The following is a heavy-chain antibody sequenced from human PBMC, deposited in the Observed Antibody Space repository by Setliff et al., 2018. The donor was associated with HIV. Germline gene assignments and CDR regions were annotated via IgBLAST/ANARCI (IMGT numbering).Heavy chain of an antibody. J-gene: IGHJ2*01. CDR3: VGHYYDPLTGYYVWFFDV. CDR2: IRDKGDGGTT. V-gene: IGHV3-15*05. Sequence: GGSLRLSCAASGFTFSRAWMSWVRQAPGRGLEWVGRIRDKGDGGTTEFAAPVKDRFTISRDDSRNTLYLQMNSMKSDDTATYYCVGHYYDPLTGYYVWFFDVWGRGTLVTVSS. D-gene: IGHD3-9*01. CDR1: GFTFSRAW.